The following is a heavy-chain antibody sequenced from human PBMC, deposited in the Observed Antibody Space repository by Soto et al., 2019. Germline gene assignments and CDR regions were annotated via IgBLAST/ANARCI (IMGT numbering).Heavy chain of an antibody. J-gene: IGHJ3*02. CDR3: ARHGYNWNYVHAFDI. Sequence: SETLSLTCTVSGGSISSSSYYWGWIRQPPGKGLEWIGSIYYSGSTYYNPSLKSRVTISVDTSKNQFSLKLSSVTAADTGVYYCARHGYNWNYVHAFDIWGQGTMVTVSS. D-gene: IGHD1-7*01. CDR2: IYYSGST. CDR1: GGSISSSSYY. V-gene: IGHV4-39*01.